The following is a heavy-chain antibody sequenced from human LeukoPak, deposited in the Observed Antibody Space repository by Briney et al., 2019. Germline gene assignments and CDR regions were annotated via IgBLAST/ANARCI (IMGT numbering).Heavy chain of an antibody. D-gene: IGHD4-17*01. V-gene: IGHV4-34*01. CDR3: ARSDYGDYEGQYYFDY. CDR2: INHSGST. J-gene: IGHJ4*02. Sequence: SETLSLTCAVYGGSFSGYYWTWIRQPPGKGLEWIGEINHSGSTNYNPSLKSRVTILVDTTKNQFSLKLSSVTAADTAVYYCARSDYGDYEGQYYFDYWGQGTLVTVSS. CDR1: GGSFSGYY.